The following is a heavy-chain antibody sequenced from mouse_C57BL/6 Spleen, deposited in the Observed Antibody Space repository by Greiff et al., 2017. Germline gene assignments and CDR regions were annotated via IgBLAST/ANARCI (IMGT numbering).Heavy chain of an antibody. Sequence: VHVKQSGGDLVKPGGSLKLSCAASGFTFSSYGMSLVRQTPDKRLELVATISSGGSYTYYPDRVKGRFPISRHNAKNTLYLQMSSLKSDVTAMYYCARRGLYDGSSAWFAYWGQGTLVTVSA. J-gene: IGHJ3*01. CDR1: GFTFSSYG. CDR2: ISSGGSYT. D-gene: IGHD2-3*01. V-gene: IGHV5-6*01. CDR3: ARRGLYDGSSAWFAY.